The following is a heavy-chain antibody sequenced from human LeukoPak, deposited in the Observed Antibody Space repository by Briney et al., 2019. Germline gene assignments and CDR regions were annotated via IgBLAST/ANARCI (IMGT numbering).Heavy chain of an antibody. CDR3: ARAKKSTYYDFWNGYYASYYYYMDV. V-gene: IGHV1-8*01. CDR1: GYTFTSYD. D-gene: IGHD3-3*01. J-gene: IGHJ6*03. CDR2: MNPNSGNT. Sequence: ASVKVSCKASGYTFTSYDINWVRQATGQGLEWMGWMNPNSGNTGYAQKFQGRVTMTRNTSISTAYMELSSLRSEDTAVYYCARAKKSTYYDFWNGYYASYYYYMDVWGKGTTVTVSS.